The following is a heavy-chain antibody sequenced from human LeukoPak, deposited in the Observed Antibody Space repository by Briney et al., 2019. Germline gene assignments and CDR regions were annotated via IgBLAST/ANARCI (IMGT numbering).Heavy chain of an antibody. CDR2: IKQDGSEK. CDR1: GFTFRTYW. V-gene: IGHV3-7*01. CDR3: VRTQKIGGCSTSWDRWFFLDRHFEL. Sequence: GGSLRLSCAASGFTFRTYWMSWVRQAPGKGLEWVAKIKQDGSEKYYVDSLKGRFTISRDNAEKSLFLQMNSLRVEDTAVYYCVRTQKIGGCSTSWDRWFFLDRHFELWGRGFLGTVS. D-gene: IGHD2/OR15-2a*01. J-gene: IGHJ2*01.